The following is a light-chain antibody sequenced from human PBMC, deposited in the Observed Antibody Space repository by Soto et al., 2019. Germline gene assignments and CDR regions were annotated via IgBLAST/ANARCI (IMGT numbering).Light chain of an antibody. CDR1: SSDVGSYNR. Sequence: QSALTQPPSVSGSRGQSVTISCTGTSSDVGSYNRVSWYQQPPGTAPKLMIYEVTNRPSGVPDRFSGSKSGNTASLTISGLQAEDEGDYYCSSYTSSSSFNYVFGTGTKLTVL. CDR2: EVT. CDR3: SSYTSSSSFNYV. V-gene: IGLV2-18*02. J-gene: IGLJ1*01.